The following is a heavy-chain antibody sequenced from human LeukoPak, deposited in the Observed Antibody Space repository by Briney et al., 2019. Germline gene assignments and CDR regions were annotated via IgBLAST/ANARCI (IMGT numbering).Heavy chain of an antibody. Sequence: PGRSLRLSCAASGFTFSNYGMHWVRQAPGKGLEWVAVISYDESDKYYADSVKGLFTISRDNSKNTLYLQMNSLRPGDTAVYYCAKGVVAATNAAYYGMDVWGQGTTVTVSS. CDR1: GFTFSNYG. J-gene: IGHJ6*02. V-gene: IGHV3-30*18. CDR2: ISYDESDK. CDR3: AKGVVAATNAAYYGMDV. D-gene: IGHD2-15*01.